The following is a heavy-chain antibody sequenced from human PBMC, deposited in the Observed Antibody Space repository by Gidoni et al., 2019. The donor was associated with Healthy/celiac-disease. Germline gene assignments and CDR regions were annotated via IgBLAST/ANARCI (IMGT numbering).Heavy chain of an antibody. J-gene: IGHJ5*02. Sequence: EVQLLESGGGLVQPGGSLRLSCAASGSTFSSYAMSWVRQAPGKGLEWVSAISGSGGSTYYADSVKGRFTISRDNSKNTLYLQMNSLRAEDTAVYYCAKDRYCSSTSCYRENWFDPWGQGTLVTVSS. CDR1: GSTFSSYA. CDR3: AKDRYCSSTSCYRENWFDP. CDR2: ISGSGGST. D-gene: IGHD2-2*01. V-gene: IGHV3-23*01.